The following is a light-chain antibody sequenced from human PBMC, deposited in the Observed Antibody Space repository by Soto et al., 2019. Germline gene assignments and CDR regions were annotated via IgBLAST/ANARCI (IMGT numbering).Light chain of an antibody. CDR1: SSDVGSYDL. CDR2: EGS. J-gene: IGLJ2*01. CDR3: CSYAGGSTSVV. V-gene: IGLV2-23*01. Sequence: QSALTQPASVSGSPGQSITISCTGTSSDVGSYDLVSWYQQHPGKAPKLMIYEGSKRPSGVSNRFSGSKSGNTASLTISGVQAEDEADYYCCSYAGGSTSVVFGGGTKVTVL.